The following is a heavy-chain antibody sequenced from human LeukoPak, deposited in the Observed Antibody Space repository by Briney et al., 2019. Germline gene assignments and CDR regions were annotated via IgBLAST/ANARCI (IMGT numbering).Heavy chain of an antibody. CDR1: GFTFSSYS. J-gene: IGHJ4*02. D-gene: IGHD3-22*01. Sequence: GGSLRLSCATSGFTFSSYSMNWVRQALGKGLEWVSSISSSSSYIYYADSVKGRFTISRDNAKNSLYLQMNSLRAEDTAVYYCARDHYDSSGYYLYYFDYWGQGTLVTVSS. V-gene: IGHV3-21*01. CDR3: ARDHYDSSGYYLYYFDY. CDR2: ISSSSSYI.